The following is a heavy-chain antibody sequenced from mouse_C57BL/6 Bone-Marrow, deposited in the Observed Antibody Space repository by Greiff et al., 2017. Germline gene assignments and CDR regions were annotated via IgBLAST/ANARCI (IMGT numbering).Heavy chain of an antibody. V-gene: IGHV14-4*01. CDR3: TTLTYYFDY. CDR1: GFNIKDDY. CDR2: IDPENGDT. J-gene: IGHJ2*01. Sequence: VQLQQSGAELVRPGASVKLSCPASGFNIKDDYMHWVKQRPEQGLEWIGWIDPENGDTEYASKFQGKATITADTSSNTAYLQLSSLTSEDTAVYYCTTLTYYFDYWGQGTTLTVSS. D-gene: IGHD5-1*01.